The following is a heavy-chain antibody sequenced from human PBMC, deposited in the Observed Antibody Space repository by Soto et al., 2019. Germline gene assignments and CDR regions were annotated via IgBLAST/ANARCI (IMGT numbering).Heavy chain of an antibody. Sequence: LSLTCTVSGGSISSYYWGWIRQPPGKGLEWIGYIYYSGSTNYNPSLKSRVTISVDTSKNQFSLKLSSVTAADTAVYYCARDDGSSWDDALDIWGQGTMVTVSS. CDR2: IYYSGST. CDR3: ARDDGSSWDDALDI. V-gene: IGHV4-59*01. D-gene: IGHD6-13*01. J-gene: IGHJ3*02. CDR1: GGSISSYY.